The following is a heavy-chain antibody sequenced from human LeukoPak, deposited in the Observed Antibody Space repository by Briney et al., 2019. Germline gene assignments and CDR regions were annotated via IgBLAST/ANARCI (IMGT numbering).Heavy chain of an antibody. CDR2: ISSSSSYI. CDR3: ARDPADWDWFDP. D-gene: IGHD2-21*01. J-gene: IGHJ5*02. CDR1: GFTFSSYS. V-gene: IGHV3-21*01. Sequence: GGSLRLSCAASGFTFSSYSMNWVRQAPGKGLEWASSISSSSSYIYYADSVKGRFTISRDNAKNSLYLQMNSLRAEDTAVYYCARDPADWDWFDPWGQGTLVTVSS.